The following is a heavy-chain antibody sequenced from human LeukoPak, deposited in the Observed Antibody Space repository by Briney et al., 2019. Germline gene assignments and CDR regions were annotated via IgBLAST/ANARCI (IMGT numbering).Heavy chain of an antibody. CDR2: IYYSGST. D-gene: IGHD6-13*01. J-gene: IGHJ4*02. V-gene: IGHV4-39*01. CDR1: GGSISIISHY. Sequence: KPSETLSLTCTVSGGSISIISHYWGWIRQPPGKGLEWIGSIYYSGSTYYNPSLKSRVTISVDTSKNQFSLKLSSVTAADTAVYYCASYYDSSSWYSYFDYWGQGTLVTVSS. CDR3: ASYYDSSSWYSYFDY.